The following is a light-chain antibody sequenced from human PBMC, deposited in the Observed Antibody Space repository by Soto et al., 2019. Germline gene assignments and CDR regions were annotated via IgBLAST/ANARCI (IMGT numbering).Light chain of an antibody. V-gene: IGLV2-14*01. CDR1: SSDIGGFYY. CDR2: QVS. CDR3: SSYSSSSTFYV. Sequence: QSALTRPASVSGSPGQSITSSCTGTSSDIGGFYYVSWYQHHPGKDPKLMIYQVSNRPSGVSNRFSGSKSGNTASLTISGLQAEDEADYFCSSYSSSSTFYVFGAGTKVTVL. J-gene: IGLJ1*01.